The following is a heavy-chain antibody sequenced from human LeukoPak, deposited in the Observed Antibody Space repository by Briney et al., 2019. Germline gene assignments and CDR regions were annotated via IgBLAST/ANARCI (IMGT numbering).Heavy chain of an antibody. V-gene: IGHV3-23*01. D-gene: IGHD3-10*01. CDR2: ISGSGGST. J-gene: IGHJ3*02. CDR3: AKGAIWFGELLPYSDDAFDI. Sequence: PGGSLRLSCAASGFTFSSYAMSWVRQAPGKGLEWVSAISGSGGSTYYADTVKGRFTISRDNSKNTLYLQMNSLRAEDTAVYYCAKGAIWFGELLPYSDDAFDIWGQGTMVTVSS. CDR1: GFTFSSYA.